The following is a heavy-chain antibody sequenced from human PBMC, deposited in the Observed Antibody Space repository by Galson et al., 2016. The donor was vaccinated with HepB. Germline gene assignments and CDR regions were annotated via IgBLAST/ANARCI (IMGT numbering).Heavy chain of an antibody. Sequence: SETLSLTCTVSGGSISSSTYYWAWIRQPPGEGLEWIGSIHFSGTNYYKPSPKSRVTMSVDTSKNQFSLRLSSVTAAGTALYYCARGYYYDSSGYQGHFDSWGQGSLVTVSS. CDR3: ARGYYYDSSGYQGHFDS. J-gene: IGHJ4*02. CDR1: GGSISSSTYY. CDR2: IHFSGTN. V-gene: IGHV4-39*01. D-gene: IGHD3-22*01.